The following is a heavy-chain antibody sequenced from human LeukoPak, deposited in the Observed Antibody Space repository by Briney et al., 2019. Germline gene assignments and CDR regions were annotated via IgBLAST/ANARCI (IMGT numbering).Heavy chain of an antibody. D-gene: IGHD6-19*01. V-gene: IGHV3-21*01. CDR1: GFTFSSYS. CDR3: ARGWLDAFDI. J-gene: IGHJ3*02. Sequence: PGGSLRLSCAASGFTFSSYSMNWVRQAPGKGLEWVSSISSSSSYIYYADSVKGRFTISRDNAKNSLYLQMNSLRAADTAVYYCARGWLDAFDIWGQGTMVTVSS. CDR2: ISSSSSYI.